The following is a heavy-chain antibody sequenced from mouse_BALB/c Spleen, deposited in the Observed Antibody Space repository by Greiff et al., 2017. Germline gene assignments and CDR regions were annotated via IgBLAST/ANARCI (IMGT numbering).Heavy chain of an antibody. J-gene: IGHJ2*01. D-gene: IGHD1-2*01. V-gene: IGHV14-4*02. CDR1: GFNIKDYY. Sequence: EVQLQQSGAELVRSGASVKLSCTASGFNIKDYYMHWVKQRPEQGLEWIGWIDPENGDTEYAPKFQGKATMTADTSSNTAYLQLSSLTSEDTAVYYCNAPSTTAGYLDYWGQGTTLTVSS. CDR3: NAPSTTAGYLDY. CDR2: IDPENGDT.